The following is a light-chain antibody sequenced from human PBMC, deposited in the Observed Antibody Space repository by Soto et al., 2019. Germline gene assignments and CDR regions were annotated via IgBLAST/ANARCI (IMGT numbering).Light chain of an antibody. CDR2: AAS. V-gene: IGKV1-39*01. CDR1: QSISNY. CDR3: QQSYSSPWT. J-gene: IGKJ1*01. Sequence: DIQMTQSPSYLSASVGDRVIITCRASQSISNYVNWYQQKPGKAPKLLIYAASSLEEGVPSRFSGSGFGTDFTLSFTSLQAEDFATYYCQQSYSSPWTFGQGTKVEIK.